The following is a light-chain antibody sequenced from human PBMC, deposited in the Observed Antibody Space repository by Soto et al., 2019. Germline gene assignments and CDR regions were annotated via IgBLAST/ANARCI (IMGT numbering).Light chain of an antibody. Sequence: EVVLTQSPGTLSLSPGERATLSCRASQSVSSNYLAWYQPKPGQAPRLLIYGASSRATGIPDRFSGSGSGTDFTLTVRRLEPEDFATYYCQQFGSSPYAFGQGTRLAIK. CDR2: GAS. V-gene: IGKV3-20*01. CDR1: QSVSSNY. CDR3: QQFGSSPYA. J-gene: IGKJ2*01.